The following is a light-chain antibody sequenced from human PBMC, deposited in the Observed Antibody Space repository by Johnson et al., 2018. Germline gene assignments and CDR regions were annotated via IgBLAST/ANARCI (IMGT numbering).Light chain of an antibody. CDR2: ENN. V-gene: IGLV1-51*02. Sequence: QSVLTQPPSVSAAPGQKVTISCSGSSSNIGNNYVSWYQQLPGTAPKLLIYENNKRPSGIPERFSGSKSGTSATLAINGLQAGDEADYYCGTWDSSLSAGNVFGTGTKVTVL. CDR1: SSNIGNNY. J-gene: IGLJ1*01. CDR3: GTWDSSLSAGNV.